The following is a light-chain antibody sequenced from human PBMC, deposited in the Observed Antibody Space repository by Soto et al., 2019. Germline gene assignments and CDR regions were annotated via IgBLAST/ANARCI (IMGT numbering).Light chain of an antibody. CDR2: DAS. CDR1: QSISSW. CDR3: QQYNSYRT. J-gene: IGKJ1*01. Sequence: DIQMTQSPSTLSASVGDRVTITCRASQSISSWLAWYQQKPGKAPKLLIYDASSLESGVPSRFSGSGSGTEFTRTISSLQPDDFATYYFQQYNSYRTFGQGTKV. V-gene: IGKV1-5*01.